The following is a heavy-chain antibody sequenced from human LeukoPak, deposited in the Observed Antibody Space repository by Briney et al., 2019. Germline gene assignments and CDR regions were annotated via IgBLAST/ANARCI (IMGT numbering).Heavy chain of an antibody. V-gene: IGHV4-59*01. CDR1: GGSISDYY. CDR3: ARDIRVVGATLYFDY. J-gene: IGHJ4*02. Sequence: SETLSLTCTVSGGSISDYYWSWIRQPPGKGLEWIGCMHSSGSTTYNLSLKSRVTMSIETSTNQFSLKVNSVTAADTAVYYCARDIRVVGATLYFDYWGQGTLVTVSS. D-gene: IGHD1-26*01. CDR2: MHSSGST.